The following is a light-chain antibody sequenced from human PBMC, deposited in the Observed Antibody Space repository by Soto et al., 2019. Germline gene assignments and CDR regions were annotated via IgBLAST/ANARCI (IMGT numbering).Light chain of an antibody. Sequence: DIQMTQSPSTLSTSVGDRVTITCRASQSISSWLAWYQQKPGKAPKLLIYDASSLESGVPSRFSGSGSGTEFTLTISSLEPGDFATYYCQQYNSYPWTFGQGTKVDIK. CDR3: QQYNSYPWT. CDR2: DAS. CDR1: QSISSW. V-gene: IGKV1-5*01. J-gene: IGKJ1*01.